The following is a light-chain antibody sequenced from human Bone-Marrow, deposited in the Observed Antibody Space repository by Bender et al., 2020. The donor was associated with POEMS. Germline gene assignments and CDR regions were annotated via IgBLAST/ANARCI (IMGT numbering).Light chain of an antibody. CDR3: MSYTTSSPSWV. CDR2: EVS. CDR1: SSDVGGYNY. Sequence: SALTQPRSVSGSPGQSVAISCTGSSSDVGGYNYVSWYQQHPGKAPKLMIYEVSKRPSGVPDRFSASKSGNTASLTVSGLQAEDEADYYCMSYTTSSPSWVFGGGTKVTVL. V-gene: IGLV2-8*01. J-gene: IGLJ3*02.